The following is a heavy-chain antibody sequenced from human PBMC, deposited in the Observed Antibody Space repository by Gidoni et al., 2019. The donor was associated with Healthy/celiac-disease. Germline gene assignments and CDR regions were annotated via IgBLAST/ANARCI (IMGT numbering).Heavy chain of an antibody. Sequence: EVQLVESGGGLVQPGGSLRLSCAASGFTFSSYWMHWVRQAPGKGLVWVSRINSDGSSTSYADSVKGRFTISRDNAKNTLYLQMNSLRAEDTAVYYCARDHKAAAGDYYYYGMDVWGQGTTVTVSS. V-gene: IGHV3-74*01. CDR1: GFTFSSYW. D-gene: IGHD6-13*01. CDR2: INSDGSST. J-gene: IGHJ6*02. CDR3: ARDHKAAAGDYYYYGMDV.